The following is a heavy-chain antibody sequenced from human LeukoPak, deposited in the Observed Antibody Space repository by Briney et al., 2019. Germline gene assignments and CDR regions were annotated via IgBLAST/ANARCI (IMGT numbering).Heavy chain of an antibody. CDR3: AKEGGTGTRFDY. CDR2: ISGSGTGT. V-gene: IGHV3-23*01. J-gene: IGHJ4*02. CDR1: GFTFSSSA. D-gene: IGHD1-7*01. Sequence: GGSLRLSCAASGFTFSSSATSWVRQAPGKGLYWVSAISGSGTGTYYADSVKGRFTISRDNSKNTLYLQMNSLRAEDTAVYYCAKEGGTGTRFDYWGQGTLVTVSS.